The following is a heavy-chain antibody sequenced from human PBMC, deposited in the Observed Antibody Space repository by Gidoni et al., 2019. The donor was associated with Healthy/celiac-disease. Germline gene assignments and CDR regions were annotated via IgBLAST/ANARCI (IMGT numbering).Heavy chain of an antibody. V-gene: IGHV3-21*01. CDR3: AREGDYYDSSGNPHFDY. CDR2: ISSSSSYI. CDR1: GFPCSSYS. D-gene: IGHD3-22*01. J-gene: IGHJ4*02. Sequence: EVQLVESGGGLVKPGGSLRLSCAASGFPCSSYSMNWVRQAPGKGLEWVSSISSSSSYIYYADSVKGRFTISRDNAKNSLYLQMNSLRAEDTAVYYCAREGDYYDSSGNPHFDYWGQGTLVTVSS.